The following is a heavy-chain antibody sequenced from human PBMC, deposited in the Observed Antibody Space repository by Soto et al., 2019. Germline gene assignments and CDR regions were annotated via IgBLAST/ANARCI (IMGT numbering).Heavy chain of an antibody. V-gene: IGHV4-31*03. CDR1: CHSLSSGGYY. CDR3: ARDWGSSGWPN. Sequence: PSETLSLTCTGSCHSLSSGGYYWSWIRQHPGKGLEWVGYIYFTGSTLYNPSLKSRLAMSLDTSKNQFSLRLTSVTAADTAVYFCARDWGSSGWPNWGQGTLVTVSS. CDR2: IYFTGST. J-gene: IGHJ4*02. D-gene: IGHD6-19*01.